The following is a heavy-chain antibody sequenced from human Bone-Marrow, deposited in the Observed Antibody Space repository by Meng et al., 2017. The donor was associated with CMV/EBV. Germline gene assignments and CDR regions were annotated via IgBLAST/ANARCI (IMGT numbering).Heavy chain of an antibody. V-gene: IGHV3-66*02. D-gene: IGHD4-17*01. Sequence: GGSLRLSCAASGFTVSSNYMSWVRQAPGKGLEWVSVIYSGGSTYYADSVKGRFTISRDNSKNTLYLQMNSLRAEDTAVYYCARDFRFYGDYGYYYYGMDVWGQGTTVTGYS. CDR1: GFTVSSNY. J-gene: IGHJ6*01. CDR2: IYSGGST. CDR3: ARDFRFYGDYGYYYYGMDV.